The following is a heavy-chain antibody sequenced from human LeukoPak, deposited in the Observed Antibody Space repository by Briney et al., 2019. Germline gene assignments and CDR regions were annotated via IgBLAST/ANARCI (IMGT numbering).Heavy chain of an antibody. J-gene: IGHJ4*02. V-gene: IGHV1-2*02. D-gene: IGHD6-6*01. CDR3: ARGAVAARSVKDY. Sequence: ASVKVSCKASGYTFTGYYMHWVRQAPGQGLEWMGWINPNSGGTNYAQKFQGRVTMTRDTPISTAYMELSRLRSDDTAVYYCARGAVAARSVKDYWGQGTLVTVSS. CDR1: GYTFTGYY. CDR2: INPNSGGT.